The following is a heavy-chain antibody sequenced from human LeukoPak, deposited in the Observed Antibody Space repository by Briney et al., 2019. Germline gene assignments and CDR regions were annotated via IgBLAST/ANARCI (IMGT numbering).Heavy chain of an antibody. J-gene: IGHJ4*02. CDR1: GGSISSGGYS. Sequence: SQTLSLTCAVSGGSISSGGYSWSWIRQPPGKGLEWIGYIYHSGSTYHNPSLKSLVTISVDRSKNQFSLKLSSVTAADTAVYYCARGEITMVRGVIITRAFDYWGQGTLVTVSS. CDR3: ARGEITMVRGVIITRAFDY. D-gene: IGHD3-10*01. V-gene: IGHV4-30-2*01. CDR2: IYHSGST.